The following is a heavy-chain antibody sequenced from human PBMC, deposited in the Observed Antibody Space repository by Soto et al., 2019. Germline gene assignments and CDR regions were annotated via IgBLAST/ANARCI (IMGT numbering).Heavy chain of an antibody. CDR3: TTIYK. Sequence: EMQLVESGGGFVKPGGSLRLSCAASGYTFRNAWMNWVRQAPGKGLEWVGRIKSKNAGGTTDYAAPVEGRFTLSTDDSEETVYLHMDSLKAEDTARYYCTTIYKWGQGTLVTVSS. D-gene: IGHD1-20*01. J-gene: IGHJ4*02. V-gene: IGHV3-15*07. CDR2: IKSKNAGGTT. CDR1: GYTFRNAW.